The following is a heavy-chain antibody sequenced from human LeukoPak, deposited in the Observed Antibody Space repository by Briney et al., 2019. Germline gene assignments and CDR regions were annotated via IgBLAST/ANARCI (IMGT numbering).Heavy chain of an antibody. CDR2: IYPGDSDT. D-gene: IGHD6-19*01. CDR3: ATSLTPGYSSGWYPYYFDY. J-gene: IGHJ4*02. V-gene: IGHV5-51*01. Sequence: GESLKISCKGSGYSFTSYWIGWARQMPGKGLEWMGIIYPGDSDTRYSPSFQGQVTISADKSISTAYLQWSSLKASDTAMYYCATSLTPGYSSGWYPYYFDYWGQGTLVTVSS. CDR1: GYSFTSYW.